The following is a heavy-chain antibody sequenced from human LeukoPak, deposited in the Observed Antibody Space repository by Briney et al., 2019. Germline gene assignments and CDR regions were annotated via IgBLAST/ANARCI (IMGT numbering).Heavy chain of an antibody. D-gene: IGHD3-10*01. Sequence: SETLSLTCTVSGGSISSYYWSWIRQPPGKGLEWIGYIYYSGSTNYNPSLKSRVTISVDTSKNQFSLKLSSVTAADTAVYYCARLRGYNLWFGEEERSLGSDYYYYYGMDVWGQGTTVTVSS. V-gene: IGHV4-59*08. J-gene: IGHJ6*02. CDR2: IYYSGST. CDR3: ARLRGYNLWFGEEERSLGSDYYYYYGMDV. CDR1: GGSISSYY.